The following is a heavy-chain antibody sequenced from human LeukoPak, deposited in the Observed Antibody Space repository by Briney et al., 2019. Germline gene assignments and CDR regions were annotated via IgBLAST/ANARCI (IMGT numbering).Heavy chain of an antibody. D-gene: IGHD3-10*01. CDR3: ARDRITMVRGPHAGFDP. CDR2: INPNSGGT. V-gene: IGHV1-2*02. CDR1: GYTFTGYY. Sequence: ASVKVSRKASGYTFTGYYMHWVRQAPGQGLEWMGWINPNSGGTNYAQKFQGRVTMTRDTSISTAYMELSRLRSDDTAVYYCARDRITMVRGPHAGFDPWGQGTLVTVSS. J-gene: IGHJ5*02.